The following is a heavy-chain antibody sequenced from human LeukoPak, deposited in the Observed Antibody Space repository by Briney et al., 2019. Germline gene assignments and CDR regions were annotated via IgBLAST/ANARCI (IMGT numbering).Heavy chain of an antibody. D-gene: IGHD2-2*01. V-gene: IGHV4-34*01. CDR1: GGSFSGYY. J-gene: IGHJ4*02. Sequence: SETLSLTCAVYGGSFSGYYWSWLRQPPGKGLEWIGEINHSGSTNYNPSLKSRVTISVDTSKNQFSLKLSSVTAADTAVYYCARGGRSSTSCYYDYWGQGTLVTVSS. CDR2: INHSGST. CDR3: ARGGRSSTSCYYDY.